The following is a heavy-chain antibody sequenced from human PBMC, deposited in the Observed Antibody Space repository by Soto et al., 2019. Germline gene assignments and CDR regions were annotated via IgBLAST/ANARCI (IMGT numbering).Heavy chain of an antibody. CDR3: ARANGLRLGELSWGGPNWFDP. J-gene: IGHJ5*02. V-gene: IGHV4-34*01. D-gene: IGHD3-16*02. Sequence: QVRLQQWGAGLLKPSEPLSLTCAVYGGSFIGYYWSWIRQPPGKGLEWIGEINPTGSTNYNPSLKSRVTILRDTTKNQFSLKLSSVTAADTAMYYCARANGLRLGELSWGGPNWFDPWGQGTLVTVSS. CDR1: GGSFIGYY. CDR2: INPTGST.